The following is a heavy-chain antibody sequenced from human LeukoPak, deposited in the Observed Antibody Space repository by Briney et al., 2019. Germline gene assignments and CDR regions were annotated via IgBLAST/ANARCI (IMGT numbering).Heavy chain of an antibody. D-gene: IGHD1-26*01. Sequence: GGSLRLSCAASGFTFSSYAMNWIRQAPGKGLEWVASVSSSGAYIYYADLMEGRFTISRDNAKNSLILQMNSLRAEDTAVYYCARDKWELVLWGQGTLVTVSS. V-gene: IGHV3-21*01. CDR3: ARDKWELVL. CDR1: GFTFSSYA. CDR2: VSSSGAYI. J-gene: IGHJ4*02.